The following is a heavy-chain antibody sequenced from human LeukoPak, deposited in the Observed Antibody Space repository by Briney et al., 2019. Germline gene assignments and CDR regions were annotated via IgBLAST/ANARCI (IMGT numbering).Heavy chain of an antibody. V-gene: IGHV3-48*03. CDR3: AKDIGSVDYDFWSGYYDY. D-gene: IGHD3-3*01. Sequence: GGSLRLSCVASGFTISNYEMNWVRQAPGKGLEWVSFSSISGRPIYYADSVKGRFTISRDNSKNSLYLQMNSLRADDTALYYCAKDIGSVDYDFWSGYYDYWGQGTLVTVSS. CDR2: SSISGRPI. CDR1: GFTISNYE. J-gene: IGHJ4*02.